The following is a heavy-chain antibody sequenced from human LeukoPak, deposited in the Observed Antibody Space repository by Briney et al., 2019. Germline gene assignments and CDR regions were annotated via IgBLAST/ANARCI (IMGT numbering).Heavy chain of an antibody. CDR2: IIAYNGNT. Sequence: GASAKVSCKASGYTFTTYVMTWVRQAPGQELQWMGIIAYNGNTYYAENLQGRVNMTTDSSTNTAYMELRNLRSDDTAVYYCARYSSSWYLYDYWGQGTLVTVSS. V-gene: IGHV1-18*01. J-gene: IGHJ4*02. D-gene: IGHD6-13*01. CDR3: ARYSSSWYLYDY. CDR1: GYTFTTYV.